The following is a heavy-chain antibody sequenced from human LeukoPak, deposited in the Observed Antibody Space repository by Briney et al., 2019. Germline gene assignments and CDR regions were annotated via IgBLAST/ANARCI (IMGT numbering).Heavy chain of an antibody. Sequence: ASVKVSCKASGYTFTAYYIHWVRQAPGQGLEWMGWINPYSGGTNYAQKFQGRVTITADESTSTAYMELSSLRSEDTAVYYCARGGYSYEPVDYWGQGTLVTVSS. CDR3: ARGGYSYEPVDY. J-gene: IGHJ4*02. CDR2: INPYSGGT. D-gene: IGHD5-18*01. CDR1: GYTFTAYY. V-gene: IGHV1-2*02.